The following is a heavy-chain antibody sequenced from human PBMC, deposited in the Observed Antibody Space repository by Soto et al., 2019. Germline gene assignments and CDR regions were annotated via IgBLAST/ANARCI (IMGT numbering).Heavy chain of an antibody. Sequence: GGSLRLSCAASGFTFSSYAMSWVRQAPGKGLEWVSAISGSGGSTYYADSVKGRFTISRDNSKNTLYLQMNSLRAEDTAVYYCAKEGAGITGTIGAFDIWGQGTMVTVSS. CDR2: ISGSGGST. J-gene: IGHJ3*02. CDR1: GFTFSSYA. V-gene: IGHV3-23*01. D-gene: IGHD1-7*01. CDR3: AKEGAGITGTIGAFDI.